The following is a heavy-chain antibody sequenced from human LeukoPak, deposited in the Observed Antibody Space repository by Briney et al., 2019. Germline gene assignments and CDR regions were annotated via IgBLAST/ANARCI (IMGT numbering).Heavy chain of an antibody. CDR2: IGTAGEI. Sequence: GGSLRLSCAASGFTFRSYDMHWVRHATGKGLEWVSGIGTAGEIYYPGSVKGRFTISRENAKNSLYLQMNSLRAEDTAVYYCAELGITMIGGVWGKGTTVTISS. D-gene: IGHD3-10*02. CDR1: GFTFRSYD. J-gene: IGHJ6*04. CDR3: AELGITMIGGV. V-gene: IGHV3-13*01.